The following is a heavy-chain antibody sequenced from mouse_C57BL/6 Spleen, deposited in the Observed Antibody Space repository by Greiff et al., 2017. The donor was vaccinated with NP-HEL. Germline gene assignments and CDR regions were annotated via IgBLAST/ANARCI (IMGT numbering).Heavy chain of an antibody. Sequence: QVQLKQSGPELVKPGASVKISCKASGYAFSSSWMYWVKQRPGKGLEWIGRIYPGDGDTNYNGKFKGKATLTADKSSSTAYMQLSSLTSEDSAVYFCARDHYYGSSSYFDYWGQGTTLTVSS. CDR3: ARDHYYGSSSYFDY. V-gene: IGHV1-82*01. D-gene: IGHD1-1*01. J-gene: IGHJ2*01. CDR1: GYAFSSSW. CDR2: IYPGDGDT.